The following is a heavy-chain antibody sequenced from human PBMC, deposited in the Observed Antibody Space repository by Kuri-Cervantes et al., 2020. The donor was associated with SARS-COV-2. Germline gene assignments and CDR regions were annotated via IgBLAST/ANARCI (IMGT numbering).Heavy chain of an antibody. CDR2: INHSGST. CDR3: ARGEGIVLVVYALAFDI. J-gene: IGHJ3*02. Sequence: RGSLRLSSAVSGGSISSSNWWSWIRQPPGKGLEWIGEINHSGSTNYNPSLKSRVTISVDTSKNQFSLKLSSVTAADTAVYYCARGEGIVLVVYALAFDIWGQGTMVTVSS. CDR1: GGSISSSNW. D-gene: IGHD2-8*02. V-gene: IGHV4-4*03.